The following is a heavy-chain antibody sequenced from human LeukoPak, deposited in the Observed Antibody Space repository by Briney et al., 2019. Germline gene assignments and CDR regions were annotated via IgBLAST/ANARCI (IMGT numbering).Heavy chain of an antibody. V-gene: IGHV3-30*03. CDR1: GISFSRHG. CDR2: ISYDGSDK. CDR3: ASPNGWLLLGGFDY. D-gene: IGHD3-22*01. Sequence: GGSLRLSCAASGISFSRHGMNWVRQAPGKGLEWVATISYDGSDKYYADSVKGRFIISRDNSNDTVYLQMNSLRADDTAIYYCASPNGWLLLGGFDYWGQGTLVIVSS. J-gene: IGHJ4*02.